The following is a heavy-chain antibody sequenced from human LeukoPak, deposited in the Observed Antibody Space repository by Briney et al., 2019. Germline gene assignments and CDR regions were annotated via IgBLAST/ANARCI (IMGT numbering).Heavy chain of an antibody. V-gene: IGHV6-1*01. CDR1: GDSVSSNSAA. D-gene: IGHD3-10*01. CDR3: ARGGPPYYGSGSYPLDY. CDR2: TYYRSKWYN. Sequence: SQTLSLTCAISGDSVSSNSAAWNWIRQSPSRGLEWLGRTYYRSKWYNDYAVSVKSRITINPDTSKNQFSLQLNSATPEDTAVYYCARGGPPYYGSGSYPLDYWGQGTLVTVSS. J-gene: IGHJ4*01.